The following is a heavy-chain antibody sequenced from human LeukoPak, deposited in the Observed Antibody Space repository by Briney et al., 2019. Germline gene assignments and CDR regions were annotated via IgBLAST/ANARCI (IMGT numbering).Heavy chain of an antibody. CDR1: GYTFTGYY. V-gene: IGHV1-2*06. J-gene: IGHJ2*01. CDR3: AREVSTTGPRYIDL. CDR2: INPNSGDT. D-gene: IGHD1-1*01. Sequence: VASVKVSCKASGYTFTGYYMHWVRQAPGQGLEWMGRINPNSGDTDYAQKFQGRVTMTRDTSISTAYMELSRLRSDATAVYYCAREVSTTGPRYIDLWGRGALVTVSS.